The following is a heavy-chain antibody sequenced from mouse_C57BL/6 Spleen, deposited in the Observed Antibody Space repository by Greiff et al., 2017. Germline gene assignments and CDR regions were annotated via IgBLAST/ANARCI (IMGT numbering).Heavy chain of an antibody. CDR1: GFTFSDYG. CDR2: ISSGSSTI. Sequence: EVQLQESGGGLVKPGGSLKLSCAASGFTFSDYGMHWVRQAPEKGLEWVAYISSGSSTIYYADTVKGRFTISRDNAKNTLFLQMTSLRSEDTAMYYCARNGYGDAMDYWGQGTSVTVSS. V-gene: IGHV5-17*01. CDR3: ARNGYGDAMDY. J-gene: IGHJ4*01. D-gene: IGHD2-2*01.